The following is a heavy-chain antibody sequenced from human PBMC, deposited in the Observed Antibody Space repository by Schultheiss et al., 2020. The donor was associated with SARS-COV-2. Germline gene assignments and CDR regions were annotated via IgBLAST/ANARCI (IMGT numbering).Heavy chain of an antibody. D-gene: IGHD6-19*01. J-gene: IGHJ4*02. CDR1: GGSISSYY. V-gene: IGHV4-4*07. CDR2: IYTSGST. CDR3: ARVPRIAVAGAYYFDY. Sequence: SETLSLTCTVSGGSISSYYWSWIRQPAGKGLEWIGRIYTSGSTNYNPSLKSRVTISVDTSKNQFSLKLSSVTAADTAVYYCARVPRIAVAGAYYFDYWGQGTLVTVSS.